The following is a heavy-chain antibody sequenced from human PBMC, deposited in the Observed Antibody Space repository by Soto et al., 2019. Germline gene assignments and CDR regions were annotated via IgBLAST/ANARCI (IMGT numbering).Heavy chain of an antibody. CDR3: ARVLWDIVVVDDVKYYYYGMDV. CDR1: GGSISSYY. CDR2: IYYSGST. Sequence: PSETLSLTCTVSGGSISSYYWSWIRQPPGKGLEWIGYIYYSGSTNYNPSLKSRVTISVDTSKNQFSLKLSSVTAADTAVYYCARVLWDIVVVDDVKYYYYGMDVWGQGTTVTVSS. J-gene: IGHJ6*02. D-gene: IGHD2-15*01. V-gene: IGHV4-59*13.